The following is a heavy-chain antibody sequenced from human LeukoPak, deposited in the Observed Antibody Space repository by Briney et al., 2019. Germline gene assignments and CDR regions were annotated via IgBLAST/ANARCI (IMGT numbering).Heavy chain of an antibody. CDR3: ARVSHDFWSGYYDY. CDR1: GYSISSGYY. J-gene: IGHJ4*02. V-gene: IGHV4-38-2*01. CDR2: IYHSGST. Sequence: ETLSLTCAVSGYSISSGYYWGWIRQPPGKGLEWIGSIYHSGSTYYNPSLKSRVTISVDTSKNQFSLKLSSVTAADTAVYYCARVSHDFWSGYYDYWGQGTLVTVSS. D-gene: IGHD3-3*01.